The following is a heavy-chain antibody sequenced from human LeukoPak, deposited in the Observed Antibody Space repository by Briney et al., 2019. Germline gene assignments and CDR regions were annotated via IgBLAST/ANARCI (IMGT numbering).Heavy chain of an antibody. V-gene: IGHV1-18*01. CDR1: GYTFISYG. J-gene: IGHJ4*02. CDR2: VSAYNGNT. D-gene: IGHD3-10*01. CDR3: ARDLSCGSGIRNFDY. Sequence: ASVKVSCKASGYTFISYGISWVRQAPGQGPEWMGWVSAYNGNTSYVQKFQGRVTMTTDTSTRTVYMELRSLRSDDTAVYYCARDLSCGSGIRNFDYWGQGTLVIVSS.